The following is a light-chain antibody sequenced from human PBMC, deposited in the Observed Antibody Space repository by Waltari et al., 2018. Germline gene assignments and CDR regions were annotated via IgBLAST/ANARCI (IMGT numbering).Light chain of an antibody. J-gene: IGKJ1*01. V-gene: IGKV3-20*01. CDR2: GAS. Sequence: EIVLTQSPGTLSLSVGERATVPCRASESVSRALAWYQQKPGQAPRLLIYGASTRANGIPDRFSGSGSGTDFSLTISRLEPDDFAVYYCQHYLRLPVTFGQGTTVEI. CDR1: ESVSRA. CDR3: QHYLRLPVT.